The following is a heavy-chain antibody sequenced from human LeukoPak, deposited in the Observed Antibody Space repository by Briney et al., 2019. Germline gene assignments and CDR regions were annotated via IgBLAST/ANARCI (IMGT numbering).Heavy chain of an antibody. CDR1: GYSISSGYY. Sequence: SETLSLTCTVSGYSISSGYYWGWIRQPPGKGLEWIGHIHYSGSTNYNPSLKSRVAMSVDTSKNQFSLKLSSVTAADTAVYYCARRVWATTISRDAFDIWGQGTMVTVSS. CDR2: IHYSGST. CDR3: ARRVWATTISRDAFDI. J-gene: IGHJ3*02. D-gene: IGHD1-26*01. V-gene: IGHV4-61*01.